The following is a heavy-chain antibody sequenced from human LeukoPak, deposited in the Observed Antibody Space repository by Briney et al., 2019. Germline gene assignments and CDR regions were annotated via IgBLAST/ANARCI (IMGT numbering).Heavy chain of an antibody. V-gene: IGHV3-7*05. CDR3: ARVLSGYDVNDY. Sequence: GGSLRLSCAASGFTFSSYWMSWVRQAPGKGLEWVANIKQGVSEKYYVDSVKGRFTISRDNAKNSVYLQMNSLRAEDTAVYYCARVLSGYDVNDYWGQGTLVTVSS. CDR2: IKQGVSEK. D-gene: IGHD5-12*01. CDR1: GFTFSSYW. J-gene: IGHJ4*02.